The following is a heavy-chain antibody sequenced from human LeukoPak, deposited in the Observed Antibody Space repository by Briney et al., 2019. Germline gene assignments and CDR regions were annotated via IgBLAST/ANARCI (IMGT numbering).Heavy chain of an antibody. CDR2: INPNSGGT. Sequence: ASVKVSCKASGYTFTGYYMHWVRQAPGQGLEWMGWINPNSGGTNYAQKFQGRVTMTRDTSISTAYMELSRLRSDDTAVYYCATHSQRYYYDSSSFDYWGQGTLVTVSS. V-gene: IGHV1-2*02. CDR3: ATHSQRYYYDSSSFDY. CDR1: GYTFTGYY. J-gene: IGHJ4*02. D-gene: IGHD3-22*01.